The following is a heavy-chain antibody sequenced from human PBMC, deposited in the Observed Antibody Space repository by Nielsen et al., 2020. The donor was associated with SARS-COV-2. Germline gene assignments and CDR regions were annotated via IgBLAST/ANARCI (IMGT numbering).Heavy chain of an antibody. CDR1: GGSISSYY. V-gene: IGHV4-59*08. J-gene: IGHJ6*02. Sequence: GSLRLSCTVSGGSISSYYWSWIRQPPGKGLEWIGYISYPGSPNYNPSLKSRVTISVDTSKNQFSLKLNSVTAADTAVYYCARQQTSHSTYYYYGMDVWGQGTTVTVSS. CDR3: ARQQTSHSTYYYYGMDV. CDR2: ISYPGSP.